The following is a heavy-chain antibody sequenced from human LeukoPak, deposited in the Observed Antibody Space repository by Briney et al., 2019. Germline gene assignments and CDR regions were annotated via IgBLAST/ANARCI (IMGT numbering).Heavy chain of an antibody. CDR1: GYSISSGYY. V-gene: IGHV4-38-2*02. D-gene: IGHD4-17*01. CDR3: ARAEISVTTGDLDL. J-gene: IGHJ5*02. CDR2: IYHSGRT. Sequence: KASETLSLTCTVSGYSISSGYYWGWIRQPPGKGLEWIGSIYHSGRTFYNPSLKSRVTISVDTSKNQFSLKLTSVTAADTAVYYCARAEISVTTGDLDLWGQGALVIVSS.